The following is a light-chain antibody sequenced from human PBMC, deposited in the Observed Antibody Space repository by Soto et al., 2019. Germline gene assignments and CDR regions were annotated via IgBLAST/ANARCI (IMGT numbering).Light chain of an antibody. CDR1: QSVSIN. CDR2: GAS. CDR3: QQYNNWHPYT. J-gene: IGKJ2*01. V-gene: IGKV3-15*01. Sequence: EIVMTQSPATLSVSPGERATLSCRASQSVSINLAWYQEKPGQAPRLLIYGASTRATGIPARFSGSGSGTEFTLTISSLQSEDFAVYYSQQYNNWHPYTFGQGTKLEIK.